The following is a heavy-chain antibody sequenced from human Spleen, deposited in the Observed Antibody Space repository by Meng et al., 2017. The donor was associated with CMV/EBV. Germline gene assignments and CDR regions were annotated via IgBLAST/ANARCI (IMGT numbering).Heavy chain of an antibody. CDR2: IYSGGSST. Sequence: GGSLRLSCAASGFTFSSYAMSWVRQAPGKGLEWVSVIYSGGSSTYYADSVKGRFTISRDNSKNTLYLQMNSLRAEDTAVYYCARGPLVATGYYSYYYGMDVWGQGTTVTVSS. V-gene: IGHV3-23*03. D-gene: IGHD6-6*01. CDR1: GFTFSSYA. CDR3: ARGPLVATGYYSYYYGMDV. J-gene: IGHJ6*02.